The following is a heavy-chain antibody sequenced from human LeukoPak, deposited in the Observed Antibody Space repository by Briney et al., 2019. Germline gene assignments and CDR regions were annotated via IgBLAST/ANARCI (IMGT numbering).Heavy chain of an antibody. D-gene: IGHD3-10*01. CDR2: INPSGGST. CDR3: ARAGLGEVIDY. J-gene: IGHJ4*02. V-gene: IGHV1-46*01. Sequence: ASVKVSCKASGYTFTSYYMHWVRQAPGQGLEWMGIINPSGGSTIYAQKFQGRVTMTRDTSTSTVYMELSSLRSEDTAVYYCARAGLGEVIDYWGQGTLVTVSS. CDR1: GYTFTSYY.